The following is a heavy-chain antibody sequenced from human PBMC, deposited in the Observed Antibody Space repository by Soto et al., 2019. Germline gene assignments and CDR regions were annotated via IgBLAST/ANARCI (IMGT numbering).Heavy chain of an antibody. J-gene: IGHJ5*02. Sequence: SETLSLTCTVSGGSVSSGSYYWSWIRQPPGKGLEWIGYIYYSGSTNYNPSLKSRVTISVDTSKNQFSLKLSPVTAADTAVYYCARDRITGTNWFDPWGQGTLVTVSS. D-gene: IGHD1-7*01. CDR1: GGSVSSGSYY. CDR2: IYYSGST. V-gene: IGHV4-61*01. CDR3: ARDRITGTNWFDP.